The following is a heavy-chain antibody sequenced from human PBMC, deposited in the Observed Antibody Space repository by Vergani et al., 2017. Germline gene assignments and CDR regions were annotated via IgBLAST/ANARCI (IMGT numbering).Heavy chain of an antibody. Sequence: EVQLVESGGGLVKPGGSLRLSCAASGFTFSSYSMNWVRQAPGKGLVWVSSISSSSSYIYYADSVKGRFTISRDNAKNSLYLQMNSLRAEDTAVYYCARDSRPYSGYDSGGDLYYYYYGMDVWGQGTTVTVSS. D-gene: IGHD5-12*01. J-gene: IGHJ6*02. CDR2: ISSSSSYI. V-gene: IGHV3-21*01. CDR1: GFTFSSYS. CDR3: ARDSRPYSGYDSGGDLYYYYYGMDV.